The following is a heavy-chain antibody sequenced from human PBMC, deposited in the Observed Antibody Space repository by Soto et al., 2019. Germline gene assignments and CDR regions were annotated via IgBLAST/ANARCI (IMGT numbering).Heavy chain of an antibody. D-gene: IGHD6-19*01. J-gene: IGHJ4*02. Sequence: GGSLRLSCAASGFTFSSYAMSWVRQAPGKGLEWVSAISGSGGSTSYGDSVKDRFTISRDNSKNTLYLQMNSLRAEDTAVYYGAKLQWLVSGPFDYWGQGTLVTVSS. CDR1: GFTFSSYA. V-gene: IGHV3-23*01. CDR3: AKLQWLVSGPFDY. CDR2: ISGSGGST.